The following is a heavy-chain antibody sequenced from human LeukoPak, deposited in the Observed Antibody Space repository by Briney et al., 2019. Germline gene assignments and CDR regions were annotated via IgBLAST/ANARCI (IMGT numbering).Heavy chain of an antibody. Sequence: PGGSLRLSCAAFGFTLSDSWMTWVRQAPGKGLEWVANINQDESDKYYADSVKGRFTISRDNAKNSLYVQMNSLRVEDTAVYYCARGHYGMDVWGQGTTVTVSS. J-gene: IGHJ6*02. CDR2: INQDESDK. CDR3: ARGHYGMDV. V-gene: IGHV3-7*01. CDR1: GFTLSDSW.